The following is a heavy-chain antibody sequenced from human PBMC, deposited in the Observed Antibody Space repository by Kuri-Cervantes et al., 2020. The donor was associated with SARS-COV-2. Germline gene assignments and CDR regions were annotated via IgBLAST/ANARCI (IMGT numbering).Heavy chain of an antibody. CDR3: ARRYLRFLAGGYYFDY. CDR1: GYTFTSYG. J-gene: IGHJ4*02. Sequence: ASVKVSCKASGYTFTSYGISWVRQAPGQGLEWMGWTSAYNGNTNYAQKLQGRVTMTTDTSTSTAYMELRSLRSDDTAVYYCARRYLRFLAGGYYFDYWGQGTLVTVSS. CDR2: TSAYNGNT. V-gene: IGHV1-18*01. D-gene: IGHD3-3*01.